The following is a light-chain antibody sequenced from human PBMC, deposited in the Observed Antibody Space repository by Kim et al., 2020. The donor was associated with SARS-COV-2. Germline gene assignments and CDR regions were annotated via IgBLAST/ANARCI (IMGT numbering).Light chain of an antibody. J-gene: IGKJ4*01. V-gene: IGKV3-11*01. CDR2: DAA. CDR3: QQRNNWPPAVT. Sequence: PGEGTILSCRARQSIGISLGWYQHKPGQAPRPLIYDAAIRAAGIPDRFSGGGSGTDFTLTIGNLEPEDFAVYCCQQRNNWPPAVTFGGGTKVDIK. CDR1: QSIGIS.